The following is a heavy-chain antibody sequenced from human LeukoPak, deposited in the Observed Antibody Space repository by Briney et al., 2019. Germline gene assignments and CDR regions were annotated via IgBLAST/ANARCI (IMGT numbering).Heavy chain of an antibody. V-gene: IGHV4-30-4*01. CDR2: IYYSGST. D-gene: IGHD5-18*01. J-gene: IGHJ4*02. Sequence: SETLSLTCTVSGGSISRGDYYWSWIRQPPGKGLEWIGYIYYSGSTYYNPSLKSRVTISVDTSKNQFSLKLSSVTAADTAVYYCARDRYSYGFDSWGQGTLVTVSS. CDR1: GGSISRGDYY. CDR3: ARDRYSYGFDS.